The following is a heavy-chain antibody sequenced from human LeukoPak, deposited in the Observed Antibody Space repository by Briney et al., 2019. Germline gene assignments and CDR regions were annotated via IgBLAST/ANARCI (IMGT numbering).Heavy chain of an antibody. CDR1: GFTVSSNY. V-gene: IGHV3-53*01. D-gene: IGHD3-10*01. Sequence: GGSLRLSCAASGFTVSSNYMSWVRQAPGKGLEWVSVIYSGGSTYYADSVKGRFTISRDNSKNTLYLQMNSLRAEDTAVYYCARSPMVRGVYYFDYWGQGTLVTVSS. CDR2: IYSGGST. CDR3: ARSPMVRGVYYFDY. J-gene: IGHJ4*02.